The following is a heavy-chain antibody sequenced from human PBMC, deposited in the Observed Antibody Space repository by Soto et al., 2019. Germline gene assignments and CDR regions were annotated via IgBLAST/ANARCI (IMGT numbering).Heavy chain of an antibody. CDR3: ARRERYYGSPGWFDP. CDR2: VYYNENT. Sequence: SETLSLTCSVSGGSISSFTYYWGWIRQPPGKGLEWIGTVYYNENTYYNPSLKSRVTITVDTAKNQFSLNLRSVTAADTAMYFRARRERYYGSPGWFDPWGPGTMVTVSS. J-gene: IGHJ5*02. CDR1: GGSISSFTYY. V-gene: IGHV4-39*01. D-gene: IGHD3-10*01.